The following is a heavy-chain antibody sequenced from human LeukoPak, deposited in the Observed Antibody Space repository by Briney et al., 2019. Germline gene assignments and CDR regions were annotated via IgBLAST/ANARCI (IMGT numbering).Heavy chain of an antibody. CDR1: GGSISSGDYY. CDR2: IYYIGNT. CDR3: ASASCDGDCTPYWYFDL. J-gene: IGHJ2*01. V-gene: IGHV4-30-4*01. D-gene: IGHD2-21*02. Sequence: SQTLSLTCTVSGGSISSGDYYWSWIRQPPGKGLEWIGYIYYIGNTFYNPSLKSRVTISVDTPKNQFSLKLSSVTAADTAVYYCASASCDGDCTPYWYFDLWGRGTLVTVSS.